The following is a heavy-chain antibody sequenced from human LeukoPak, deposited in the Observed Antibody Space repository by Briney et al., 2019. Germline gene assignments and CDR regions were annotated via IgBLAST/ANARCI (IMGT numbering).Heavy chain of an antibody. V-gene: IGHV4-34*01. CDR1: GGSFSGYY. Sequence: SETLSLTCAVYGGSFSGYYRSWIRQPPGKGLEWIGEINHSGSTNYNPSLKSRVTISVDTSKNQFSLKLSSVTAADTAVYYCARVRGYYFDYWGQGTLVTVSS. CDR2: INHSGST. CDR3: ARVRGYYFDY. D-gene: IGHD1-14*01. J-gene: IGHJ4*02.